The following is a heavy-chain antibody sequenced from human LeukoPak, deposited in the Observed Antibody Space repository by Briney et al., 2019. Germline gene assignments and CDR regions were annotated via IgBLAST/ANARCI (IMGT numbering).Heavy chain of an antibody. CDR3: AREGRDGYNRRKSFDY. J-gene: IGHJ4*02. CDR1: GGSISSYY. D-gene: IGHD5-24*01. V-gene: IGHV4-4*07. Sequence: SETLSLTCTVSGGSISSYYWSWIRQPAGKGLEWIGRIYTSESTNYNPSLKSRVTMSVDTSKNQFSLKLSSVTAADTAVYYCAREGRDGYNRRKSFDYWGQGTLVTVSS. CDR2: IYTSEST.